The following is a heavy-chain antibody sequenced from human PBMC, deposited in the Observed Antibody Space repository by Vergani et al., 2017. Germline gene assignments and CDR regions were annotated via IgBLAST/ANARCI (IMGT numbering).Heavy chain of an antibody. J-gene: IGHJ4*02. CDR2: IGVSDNSI. D-gene: IGHD2/OR15-2a*01. Sequence: DVRLVESGGGVVQPGGSLRLSCAASGLTFSAYSMNWVRQTPGKGLEWISYIGVSDNSIYYADSVMVPFRISRENARTLLFLQMNSLRADVSALYFCVGDPDYCTFDSWGQGTLVTVS. CDR1: GLTFSAYS. CDR3: VGDPDYCTFDS. V-gene: IGHV3-48*01.